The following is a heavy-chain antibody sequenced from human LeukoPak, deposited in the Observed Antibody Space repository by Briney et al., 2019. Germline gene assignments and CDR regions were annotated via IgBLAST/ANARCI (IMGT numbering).Heavy chain of an antibody. CDR1: GFTFSSYA. CDR2: ISGSGGST. J-gene: IGHJ4*02. V-gene: IGHV3-23*01. D-gene: IGHD6-19*01. Sequence: TGGSLRLSCAASGFTFSSYAMSWVRQAPGKGLEWVSAISGSGGSTYYADSVKGRFTISRDNSKNTLYLQMNSLRAEDTAVYYCAKEPDSSGWSEGVDYWGQGTLVTVSS. CDR3: AKEPDSSGWSEGVDY.